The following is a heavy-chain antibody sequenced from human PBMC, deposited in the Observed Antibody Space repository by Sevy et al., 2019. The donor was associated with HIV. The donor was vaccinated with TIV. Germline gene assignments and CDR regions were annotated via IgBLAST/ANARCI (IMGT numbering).Heavy chain of an antibody. Sequence: GGSLRLSCAASGFSFSSYWMHWVRQAPGKGLEWVANIKQDESEKYYVASVKGRFTISRDNAKNSVYLQMNSLRPEDTAIYYCARGNSGSLDYGGQGTLVTVSS. V-gene: IGHV3-7*04. CDR1: GFSFSSYW. CDR3: ARGNSGSLDY. D-gene: IGHD3-22*01. CDR2: IKQDESEK. J-gene: IGHJ4*02.